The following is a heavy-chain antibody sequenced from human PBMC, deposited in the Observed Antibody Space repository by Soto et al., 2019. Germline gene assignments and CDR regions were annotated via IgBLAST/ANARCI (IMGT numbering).Heavy chain of an antibody. J-gene: IGHJ6*02. CDR2: INPNSGGT. Sequence: ASVKVSCKASGYTFTGYYMHWVRQAPGQGLEWMGWINPNSGGTNYAQKFQGRVTMTRDTSISTAYMELSRLRSDDTAVYYCARGKTRPIALYYYYGMDVWGQGTTVTVSS. V-gene: IGHV1-2*02. CDR3: ARGKTRPIALYYYYGMDV. CDR1: GYTFTGYY. D-gene: IGHD4-17*01.